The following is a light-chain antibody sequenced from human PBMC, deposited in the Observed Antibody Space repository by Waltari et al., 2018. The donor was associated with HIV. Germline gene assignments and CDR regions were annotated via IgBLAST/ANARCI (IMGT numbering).Light chain of an antibody. CDR1: SSDIGGF. CDR3: GSYTGDESPDVV. J-gene: IGLJ2*01. V-gene: IGLV2-8*01. CDR2: EVT. Sequence: QSALPQPPSASGSPGQSVTISCTGTSSDIGGFVSWYQQHSGKAPKLMIYEVTKRPSGVPDRLSGSTSGNTASLTGSGRQAEDEADYYCGSYTGDESPDVVFGEGTKLTVL.